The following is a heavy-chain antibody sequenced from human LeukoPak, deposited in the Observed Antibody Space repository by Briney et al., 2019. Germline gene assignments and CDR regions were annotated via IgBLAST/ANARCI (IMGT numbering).Heavy chain of an antibody. D-gene: IGHD5-24*01. CDR1: GFTLSSYG. CDR2: INWNGGST. V-gene: IGHV3-20*04. CDR3: ARGAGYIPFDY. J-gene: IGHJ4*02. Sequence: GGSLRLSCAASGFTLSSYGMSWVRQAPGKGLEWVSGINWNGGSTGYADSVKGRFTISRDNAKNSLYLQMNSLRAEDTALYYCARGAGYIPFDYWGQGTLVTVSS.